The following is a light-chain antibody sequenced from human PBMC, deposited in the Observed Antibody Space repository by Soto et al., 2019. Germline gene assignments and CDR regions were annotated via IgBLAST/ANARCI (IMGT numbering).Light chain of an antibody. CDR2: EVS. J-gene: IGLJ1*01. Sequence: QSALTQPPSVSGSPGQSVTISCTGTSSDVVNYNRVSWYQQPPGTAPKLMIYEVSYRPSGVPDRFSGSKSGNTASLTISGLQAEDEADYYCSLYTSSSTYVFGTGTKVTVL. V-gene: IGLV2-18*01. CDR1: SSDVVNYNR. CDR3: SLYTSSSTYV.